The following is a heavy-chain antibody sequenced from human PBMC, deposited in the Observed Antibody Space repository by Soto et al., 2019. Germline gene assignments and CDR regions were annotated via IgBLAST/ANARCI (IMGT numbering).Heavy chain of an antibody. CDR2: IYYTGST. CDR3: ARADSSSWQD. V-gene: IGHV4-59*01. Sequence: SETLSLTCTVSGGSISSYYWSWIRQPPGKGLEWIGYIYYTGSTNYNPTLKSRVTISADTSKNQFSLKLSSVTPADTAVYYCARADSSSWQDWGQGTLVTVSS. CDR1: GGSISSYY. D-gene: IGHD6-13*01. J-gene: IGHJ4*02.